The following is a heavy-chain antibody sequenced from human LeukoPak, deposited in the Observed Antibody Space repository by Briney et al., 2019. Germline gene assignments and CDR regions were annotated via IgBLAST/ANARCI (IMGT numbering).Heavy chain of an antibody. CDR1: RYSISSGYY. D-gene: IGHD6-19*01. CDR2: IYHIGNT. J-gene: IGHJ6*03. CDR3: ARQLSLGDSSGWYGDYYYYYMDV. Sequence: SETLSLTCSVSRYSISSGYYWGWIRQPPGKGLEWIGIIYHIGNTYYNPSLKSRVTISVDTSKNQFSLKLSSVTAADTAVYYCARQLSLGDSSGWYGDYYYYYMDVWGKGTTVTVSS. V-gene: IGHV4-38-2*01.